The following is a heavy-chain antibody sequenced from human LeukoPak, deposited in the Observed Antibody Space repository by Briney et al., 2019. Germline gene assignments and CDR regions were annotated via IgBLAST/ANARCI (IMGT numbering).Heavy chain of an antibody. CDR2: ISYDGTNK. V-gene: IGHV3-30-3*01. CDR1: EFTFSTYS. CDR3: ARDSMVRGATGPFFDY. D-gene: IGHD3-10*01. J-gene: IGHJ4*02. Sequence: GGSLRLSCAASEFTFSTYSMHWVRQAPGKGLEWVTVISYDGTNKYYADSVKGRFTISRDNYKSMVYLQMNSLRAEDTAVYYCARDSMVRGATGPFFDYWGQGTLVTVSS.